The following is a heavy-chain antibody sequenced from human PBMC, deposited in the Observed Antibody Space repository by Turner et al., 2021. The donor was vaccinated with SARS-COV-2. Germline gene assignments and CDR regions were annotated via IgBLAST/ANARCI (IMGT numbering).Heavy chain of an antibody. CDR2: IHTRDGET. Sequence: DVQLVQSGAEVKKPGATVKISCKISGYSLTDSFIHWVQQAPGQGLEWMGLIHTRDGETKYRDRFQDRATITADTSIETVYLELRSLTSGDTAMYYCATLVSRGQFDYWGPGTLVTVSS. V-gene: IGHV1-69-2*01. J-gene: IGHJ4*02. D-gene: IGHD2-8*01. CDR1: GYSLTDSF. CDR3: ATLVSRGQFDY.